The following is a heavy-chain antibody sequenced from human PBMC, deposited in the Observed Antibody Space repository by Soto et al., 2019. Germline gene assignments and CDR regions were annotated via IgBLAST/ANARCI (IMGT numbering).Heavy chain of an antibody. CDR2: IWYDGSNK. CDR3: ARDRRRWELGWNFGY. J-gene: IGHJ4*02. V-gene: IGHV3-33*01. CDR1: GFTFSSYG. Sequence: PGGSLRLSCAASGFTFSSYGMHWVRQAPGKGLEWVAVIWYDGSNKYYADSVKGRFTISRDNSKNTLYLQMNSLRAEDTAVYYCARDRRRWELGWNFGYWGQGTLVTVSS. D-gene: IGHD1-7*01.